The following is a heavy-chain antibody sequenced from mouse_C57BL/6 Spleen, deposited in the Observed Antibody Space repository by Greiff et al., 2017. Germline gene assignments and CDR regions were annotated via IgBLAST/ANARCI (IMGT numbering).Heavy chain of an antibody. D-gene: IGHD1-1*01. CDR2: IDPANGNT. CDR3: ARKEDYGSGDWYFDV. Sequence: VQLQQSVAELVRPGASVKLSCTASGFNIKNTYMHWVKQRPEQGLEWIGRIDPANGNTKYAPKFQGKSTITADTSSNTAYLQLSSLTSEDTAIYYCARKEDYGSGDWYFDVWGTGTTVTVSS. CDR1: GFNIKNTY. J-gene: IGHJ1*03. V-gene: IGHV14-3*01.